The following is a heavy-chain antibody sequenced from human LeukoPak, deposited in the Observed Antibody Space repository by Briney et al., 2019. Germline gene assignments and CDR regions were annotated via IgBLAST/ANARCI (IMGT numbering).Heavy chain of an antibody. V-gene: IGHV4-39*07. CDR2: IYYSGST. J-gene: IGHJ4*02. Sequence: KASETLSLTCTVSGGSISSSSYYWGWIRQPPGKGLEWIGSIYYSGSTHYNPSLKSRVTISVDTSKNQFSLKLSSVTAADTAVYYCARDRYYYDSSGYYYFDYWGQGTLVTVSS. D-gene: IGHD3-22*01. CDR1: GGSISSSSYY. CDR3: ARDRYYYDSSGYYYFDY.